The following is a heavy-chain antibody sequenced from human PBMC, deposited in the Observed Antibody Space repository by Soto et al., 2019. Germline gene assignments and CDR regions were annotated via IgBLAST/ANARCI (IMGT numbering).Heavy chain of an antibody. D-gene: IGHD3-22*01. Sequence: GGSLRLSCAASVFTFSSYGMHWVRQAPGKGLEWVAVIWYDGSNKYYADSVKGRFTISRDNSKNTLYLQMNSLRAEDTAVYYCARDGDYYDSSGYSGHFDYWGQGTLVTVSS. V-gene: IGHV3-33*01. CDR2: IWYDGSNK. CDR1: VFTFSSYG. J-gene: IGHJ4*02. CDR3: ARDGDYYDSSGYSGHFDY.